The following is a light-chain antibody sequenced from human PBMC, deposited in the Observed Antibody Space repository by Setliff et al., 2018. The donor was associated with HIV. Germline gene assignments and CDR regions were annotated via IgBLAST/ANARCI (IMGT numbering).Light chain of an antibody. J-gene: IGKJ1*01. CDR2: DAS. V-gene: IGKV1-39*01. Sequence: DVQMTRSPSSLSASVGDSVTITCRSSQYINTYLNWYQQKPGKPPKLLIYDASSLQTGVPSRFSGTGSGTHFTLTISTLQPEDFATYFCQQCYDIPPWTFGQGTKVDIK. CDR1: QYINTY. CDR3: QQCYDIPPWT.